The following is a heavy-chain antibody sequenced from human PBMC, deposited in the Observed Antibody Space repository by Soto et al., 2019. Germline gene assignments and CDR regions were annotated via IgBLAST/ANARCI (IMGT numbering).Heavy chain of an antibody. V-gene: IGHV3-15*01. D-gene: IGHD4-17*01. CDR2: IKSKTDGGTT. CDR3: ARGLDSVTTNYYYYMDV. Sequence: PGGSLRLSCAASGFTFSNAWMSWVRQAPGKGLEWVGRIKSKTDGGTTDYAAPVKGRFTISRDDSKNTLYLQMNSLKTEDTAVYYCARGLDSVTTNYYYYMDVWGKGTTVTVSS. CDR1: GFTFSNAW. J-gene: IGHJ6*03.